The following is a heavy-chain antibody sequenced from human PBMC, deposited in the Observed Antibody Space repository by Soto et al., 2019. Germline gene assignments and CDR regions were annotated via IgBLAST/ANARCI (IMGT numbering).Heavy chain of an antibody. Sequence: QVHLQESGPGLVKPSETLSLTCTVSGGSISSYYWSWIRQPPGKGLEWIGYIYDSGSTNYNPSLKSRGTISVDTSKNQFSLNLTSVTAADTAVYYCARDEEDSKWLVGAFDIWGQGTMVTVSS. J-gene: IGHJ3*02. CDR1: GGSISSYY. CDR2: IYDSGST. D-gene: IGHD3-22*01. CDR3: ARDEEDSKWLVGAFDI. V-gene: IGHV4-59*01.